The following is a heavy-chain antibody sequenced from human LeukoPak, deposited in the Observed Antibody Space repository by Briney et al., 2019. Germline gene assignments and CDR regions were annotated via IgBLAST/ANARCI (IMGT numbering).Heavy chain of an antibody. CDR1: GNSFQSYW. D-gene: IGHD3-10*01. CDR2: VFIGDSDT. V-gene: IGHV5-51*01. Sequence: GESLKISCKVSGNSFQSYWIGWVRQMPGKGLEFMGLVFIGDSDTRYSPSFHGQVTISVDKSISTAYLQWSSLKAADTAMYYCARLGDFYGSRSFYTFYYFDYWGQGILVTVSS. J-gene: IGHJ4*02. CDR3: ARLGDFYGSRSFYTFYYFDY.